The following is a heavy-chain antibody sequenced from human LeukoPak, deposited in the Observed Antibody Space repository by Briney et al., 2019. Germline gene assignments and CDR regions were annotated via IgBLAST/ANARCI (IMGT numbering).Heavy chain of an antibody. D-gene: IGHD5-12*01. Sequence: SETLSLTCTVSGGSISSYYWSWIRQPPGKGLEWIGYIYYSGSTNYNPSLKSRVTISVDTSKNQFSLKLSSVTAADTAVYYCAGSGTGYIDCWGQGTLVTVSS. CDR1: GGSISSYY. V-gene: IGHV4-59*01. CDR3: AGSGTGYIDC. J-gene: IGHJ4*02. CDR2: IYYSGST.